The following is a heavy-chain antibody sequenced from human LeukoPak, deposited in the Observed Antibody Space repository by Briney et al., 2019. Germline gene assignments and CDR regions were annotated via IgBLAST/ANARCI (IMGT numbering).Heavy chain of an antibody. J-gene: IGHJ3*02. Sequence: SETLSLTCTVSGGSVDNDYWGWMRQPPGKRLEWIGYVSDDGRTHFNPSLESRATISVDTSKNQFSLKLTSVTAADTALYYCAREGPYDFWFTFNIWGQGTMVTVSS. V-gene: IGHV4-59*02. D-gene: IGHD3-3*01. CDR1: GGSVDNDY. CDR3: AREGPYDFWFTFNI. CDR2: VSDDGRT.